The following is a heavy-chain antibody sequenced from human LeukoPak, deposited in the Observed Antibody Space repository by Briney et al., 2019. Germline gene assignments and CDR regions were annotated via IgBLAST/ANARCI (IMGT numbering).Heavy chain of an antibody. CDR3: AREPITMVRGARLNFGMDV. D-gene: IGHD3-10*01. J-gene: IGHJ6*02. Sequence: SETLSLTCAVSGGSISSSNWWSWVRQPPGKGLEWIGEINHSGSTNYNPSLKSRVTISVDTSKNQFSLKLSSVTAADTAVYYCAREPITMVRGARLNFGMDVWGQGTTVTVSS. CDR1: GGSISSSNW. CDR2: INHSGST. V-gene: IGHV4-4*02.